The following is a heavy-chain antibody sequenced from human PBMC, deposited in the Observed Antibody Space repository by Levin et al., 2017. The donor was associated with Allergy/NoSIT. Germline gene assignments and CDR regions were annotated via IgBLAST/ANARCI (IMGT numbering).Heavy chain of an antibody. CDR2: IYSGGST. CDR3: ASRSRFLELW. Sequence: GESLKISCAASGFTVSSNYMSWVRQAPGKGLEWVSVIYSGGSTYYADSVKGRFTISRDNSKNTLYLQMNSLRAEDTAVYYCASRSRFLELWWGQGTLVTVSS. D-gene: IGHD3-3*01. J-gene: IGHJ4*02. V-gene: IGHV3-53*01. CDR1: GFTVSSNY.